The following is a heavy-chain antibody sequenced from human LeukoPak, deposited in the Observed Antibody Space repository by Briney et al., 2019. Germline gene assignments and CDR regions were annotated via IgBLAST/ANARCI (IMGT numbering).Heavy chain of an antibody. V-gene: IGHV3-66*01. J-gene: IGHJ4*02. CDR2: IYSGGST. Sequence: GGSLRLSCAASEFSVGSNYMTWVRQAPGKGLEWVSLIYSGGSTYYADSVKGRFTISRDNSKNTLYLQMNSLRAEDTAAYYCARDIRRYSSSSIGYWGQGTLVTVSS. CDR3: ARDIRRYSSSSIGY. CDR1: EFSVGSNY. D-gene: IGHD6-6*01.